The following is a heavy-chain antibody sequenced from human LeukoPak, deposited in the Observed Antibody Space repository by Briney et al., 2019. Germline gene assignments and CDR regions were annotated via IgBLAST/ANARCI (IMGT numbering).Heavy chain of an antibody. CDR2: ISADNGST. Sequence: GGSLRLSCAASGFSFSSYAMTWVRQAPGKGLGWVSTISADNGSTSYADSVKGRFTISRDNSKNTLYLQMSSLRAEDTAVYYCARDDDYGGKPFDYWGQGTLVTVSS. D-gene: IGHD4-23*01. CDR1: GFSFSSYA. J-gene: IGHJ4*02. CDR3: ARDDDYGGKPFDY. V-gene: IGHV3-23*01.